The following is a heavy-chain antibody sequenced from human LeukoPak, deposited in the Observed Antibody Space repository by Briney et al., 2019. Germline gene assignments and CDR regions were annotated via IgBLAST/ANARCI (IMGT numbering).Heavy chain of an antibody. D-gene: IGHD5-12*01. J-gene: IGHJ4*02. Sequence: PSETLSLTCTVSGGSISSSNYYWAWIRQPPGKGLEWIGSIYHNGITSYKPSLKSRVTISVDTSKNQFSLNLSSVTAADTAVYYCTRRRGHSAYRDYWGQGTLVTVSS. CDR3: TRRRGHSAYRDY. CDR1: GGSISSSNYY. CDR2: IYHNGIT. V-gene: IGHV4-39*01.